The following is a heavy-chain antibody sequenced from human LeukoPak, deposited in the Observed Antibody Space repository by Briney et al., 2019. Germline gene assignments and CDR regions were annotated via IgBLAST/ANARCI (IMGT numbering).Heavy chain of an antibody. Sequence: GGSLRLSCAASGFTFSSYAMTWVRQAPGKGLQWVSTVSGGGDNSYFADSVKGRFTISRDNSKNTLYLLMSSLRAEDTAVYYCAKGSRDIVVVPATMARYYFYYMDVWGKATTVTVSS. J-gene: IGHJ6*03. CDR3: AKGSRDIVVVPATMARYYFYYMDV. CDR1: GFTFSSYA. CDR2: VSGGGDNS. V-gene: IGHV3-23*01. D-gene: IGHD2-2*01.